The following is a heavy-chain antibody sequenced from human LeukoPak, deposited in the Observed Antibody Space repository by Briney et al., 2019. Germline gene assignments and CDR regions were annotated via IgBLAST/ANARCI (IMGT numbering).Heavy chain of an antibody. CDR1: GGSFSGYY. CDR2: INHSGST. V-gene: IGHV4-34*01. CDR3: ARAPYYYGSGSYYNYYYYGMDV. Sequence: SETLSLTCAVYGGSFSGYYWSWIRQPPGKGLEWIGEINHSGSTNYNPSLKSRVTISVDTSKNQFSLKLSSVTAADTAVYYCARAPYYYGSGSYYNYYYYGMDVWGQGTTVIVSS. D-gene: IGHD3-10*01. J-gene: IGHJ6*02.